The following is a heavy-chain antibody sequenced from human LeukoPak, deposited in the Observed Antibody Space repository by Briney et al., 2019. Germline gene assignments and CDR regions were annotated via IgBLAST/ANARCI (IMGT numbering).Heavy chain of an antibody. V-gene: IGHV4-59*01. D-gene: IGHD2-2*01. J-gene: IGHJ5*02. CDR1: GGSISSYY. CDR3: ARAGYCPSASCYPRGWFDP. CDR2: IYFVGST. Sequence: SETLSLTCTVSGGSISSYYWSWIRQPPGKGLEWIGYIYFVGSTNYNPSLKSRVTISVDTSKNQFSLKLSSVAAADTAVYYCARAGYCPSASCYPRGWFDPWGQGTLVTVSS.